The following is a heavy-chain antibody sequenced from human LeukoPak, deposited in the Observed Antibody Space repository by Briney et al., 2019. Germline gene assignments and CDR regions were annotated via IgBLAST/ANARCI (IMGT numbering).Heavy chain of an antibody. D-gene: IGHD1-14*01. Sequence: GGSLRLSCAASGFTFSSYVMNWVRQAPGKGLEWVSSIGGSGGATKYADSVKGRFTISRDNSKKTLYLQMNSLRAEGTAVYYCARTERGDYWGQGTLVTVSS. V-gene: IGHV3-23*01. CDR1: GFTFSSYV. J-gene: IGHJ4*02. CDR2: IGGSGGAT. CDR3: ARTERGDY.